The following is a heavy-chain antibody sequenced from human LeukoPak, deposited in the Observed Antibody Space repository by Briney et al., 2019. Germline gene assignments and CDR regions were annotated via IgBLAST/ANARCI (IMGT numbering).Heavy chain of an antibody. J-gene: IGHJ4*02. CDR3: AREGASGWYGRDYFDY. Sequence: SQTLSLTCAISGDSVSSNSAAWNWIRQSPSRGLEWLGRTYYRSKWYNDYAVSVKSRITINPDTSKNQFSLQLNSVTPEDTAVYYCAREGASGWYGRDYFDYWGQGTLVTVSS. CDR2: TYYRSKWYN. CDR1: GDSVSSNSAA. V-gene: IGHV6-1*01. D-gene: IGHD6-13*01.